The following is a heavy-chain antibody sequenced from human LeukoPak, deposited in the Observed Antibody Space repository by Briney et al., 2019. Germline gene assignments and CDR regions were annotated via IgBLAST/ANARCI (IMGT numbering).Heavy chain of an antibody. D-gene: IGHD1/OR15-1a*01. J-gene: IGHJ4*02. V-gene: IGHV3-74*01. CDR1: GLTLSGYW. Sequence: GGSLRLSCSASGLTLSGYWMHRVRQIPGKGLVWVSRIDSDGSGTSYADSVKGRFTISRDDVKNMLYLQMNSLRVEDTGLYYCSTVEHFWGQGTLVTVSS. CDR2: IDSDGSGT. CDR3: STVEHF.